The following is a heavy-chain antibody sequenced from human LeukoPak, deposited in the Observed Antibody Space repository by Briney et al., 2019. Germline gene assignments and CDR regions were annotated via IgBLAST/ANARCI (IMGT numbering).Heavy chain of an antibody. J-gene: IGHJ4*02. CDR2: IYDSGST. CDR3: AKSGGYGPIDY. V-gene: IGHV4-39*01. D-gene: IGHD1-26*01. Sequence: SETLSLTCTVSGASISGSGYYWGWIRQPPGKGLEWIGNIYDSGSTYYNASLQSRVTISIDTSKNQFSLRLSSVTAADTAMYYCAKSGGYGPIDYWGQATLVTVSS. CDR1: GASISGSGYY.